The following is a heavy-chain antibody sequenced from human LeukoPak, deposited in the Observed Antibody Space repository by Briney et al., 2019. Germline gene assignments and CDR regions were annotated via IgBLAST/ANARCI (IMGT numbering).Heavy chain of an antibody. D-gene: IGHD1-26*01. CDR3: ASAIVTHFDY. J-gene: IGHJ4*02. V-gene: IGHV4-38-2*02. CDR2: IYHSGST. CDR1: SYSISSGSY. Sequence: PSETLSLTCTVSSYSISSGSYWGWIRQPPGKGLEWIGSIYHSGSTYYNSSLKSRVTISVDPSKNQFSLKLISVTAADTAVYYCASAIVTHFDYWGQGTPVTVSS.